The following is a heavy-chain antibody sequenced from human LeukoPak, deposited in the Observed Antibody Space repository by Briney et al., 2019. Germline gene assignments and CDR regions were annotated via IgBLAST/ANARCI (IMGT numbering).Heavy chain of an antibody. CDR2: IIPIFGTA. V-gene: IGHV1-69*13. CDR1: GGTFSSYA. Sequence: SVKVSCRASGGTFSSYAISWVRQAPGQGLEWMGGIIPIFGTANYAQKFQGRVTITADESTSTAYMELSSLRSEDTAVYYCARAVTPPQYYYYMDVWGKGTTVTVSS. D-gene: IGHD4-11*01. CDR3: ARAVTPPQYYYYMDV. J-gene: IGHJ6*03.